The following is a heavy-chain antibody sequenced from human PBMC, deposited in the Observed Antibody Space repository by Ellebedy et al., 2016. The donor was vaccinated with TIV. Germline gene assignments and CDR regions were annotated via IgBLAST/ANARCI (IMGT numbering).Heavy chain of an antibody. CDR2: VSSSSSAI. V-gene: IGHV3-48*02. D-gene: IGHD6-19*01. CDR3: TRARVYSNGWYYPDF. Sequence: PGGSLRLSCAASGFTFGGHSMTWVRQAPGKGLEWISAVSSSSSAIFYADSVKGRFSIPRDNARNSRYLQMNTLRDEDTAVYYCTRARVYSNGWYYPDFWGQGTLVAVSS. CDR1: GFTFGGHS. J-gene: IGHJ4*02.